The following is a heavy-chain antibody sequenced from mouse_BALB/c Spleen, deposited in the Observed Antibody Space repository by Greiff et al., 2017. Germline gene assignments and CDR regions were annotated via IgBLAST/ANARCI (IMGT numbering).Heavy chain of an antibody. CDR2: ISDGGSYT. CDR1: GFTFSDYY. V-gene: IGHV5-4*02. Sequence: EVQGVESGGGLVKPGGSLKLSCAASGFTFSDYYMYWVRQTPEKRLEWVATISDGGSYTYYPDSVKGRFTISRDNAKNNLYLQMSSLKSEDTAMYYCARDIGDGMDYWGQGTSVTVSS. J-gene: IGHJ4*01. CDR3: ARDIGDGMDY.